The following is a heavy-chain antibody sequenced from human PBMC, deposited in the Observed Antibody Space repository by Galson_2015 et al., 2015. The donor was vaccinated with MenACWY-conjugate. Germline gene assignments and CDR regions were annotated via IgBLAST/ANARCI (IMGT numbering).Heavy chain of an antibody. CDR2: VRGSSTST. CDR3: AKEIEEIGSPLFDS. V-gene: IGHV3-23*01. J-gene: IGHJ4*02. Sequence: SLRLSFAASGLSFSSYAMSWGRQPPGEGMGWVSAVRGSSTSTFYADSVKGRFTISRDNSKNTLYLQMNSLRAEDTGVYCCAKEIEEIGSPLFDSWGQGTLVTVSS. CDR1: GLSFSSYA. D-gene: IGHD2-15*01.